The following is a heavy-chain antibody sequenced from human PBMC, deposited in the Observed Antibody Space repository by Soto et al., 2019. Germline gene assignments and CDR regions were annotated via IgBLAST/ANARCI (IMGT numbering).Heavy chain of an antibody. Sequence: SGPTLVNPTQTLTLTCTFSGFSLSTSGMCVSWIRQPPGKALEWLALIAWDDDKYYSSSLKTRLTISKDTSKNQVVLTMTNMDPVDTATYYCARSRETSTTYYYYGMDVWGQGTTVTVSS. J-gene: IGHJ6*02. CDR1: GFSLSTSGMC. D-gene: IGHD1-26*01. V-gene: IGHV2-70*13. CDR2: IAWDDDK. CDR3: ARSRETSTTYYYYGMDV.